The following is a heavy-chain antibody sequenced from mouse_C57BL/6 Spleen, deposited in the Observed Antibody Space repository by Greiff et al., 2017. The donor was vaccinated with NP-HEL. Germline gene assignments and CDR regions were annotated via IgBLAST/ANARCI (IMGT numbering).Heavy chain of an antibody. J-gene: IGHJ3*01. CDR2: IDPENGDT. Sequence: VQPQQSGAELVRPGASVKLSCTASGFNIKDDYMHWVKQRPEQGLEWIGWIDPENGDTEYASKFQGKATITADTSSNTAYLQLSSLTSEDTAVYYCTTGIYYDYPFAYWGQGTLVTVSA. V-gene: IGHV14-4*01. CDR1: GFNIKDDY. CDR3: TTGIYYDYPFAY. D-gene: IGHD2-4*01.